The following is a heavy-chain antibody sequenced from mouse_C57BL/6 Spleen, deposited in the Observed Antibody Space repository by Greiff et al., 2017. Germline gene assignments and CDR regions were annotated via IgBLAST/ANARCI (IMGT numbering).Heavy chain of an antibody. CDR1: GYTFTCYA. Sequence: QVQLKESGPELVKPGASVKLSCKASGYTFTCYAINWVKQRPGQGLEWIGWIYPRDGSTKYNEKFKGKATWTVDTSSSTAYMELHSLTSEDSAVYFCARGDYWGQGTTLTVSS. CDR3: ARGDY. CDR2: IYPRDGST. V-gene: IGHV1-85*01. J-gene: IGHJ2*01.